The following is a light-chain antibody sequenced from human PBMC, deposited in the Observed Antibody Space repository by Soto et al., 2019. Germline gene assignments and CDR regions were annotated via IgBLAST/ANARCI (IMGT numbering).Light chain of an antibody. J-gene: IGKJ5*01. CDR3: QQYNNWPQT. Sequence: ERVMTQSPVTLSVSPGESVTLSCRASQSVGTNLAWYQQKPGQAPSLLIYGVSTRATGIPTRFSGSGSGRQFTLTISSLQSEDFAVYYCQQYNNWPQTFGQGTRLEIK. CDR1: QSVGTN. V-gene: IGKV3-15*01. CDR2: GVS.